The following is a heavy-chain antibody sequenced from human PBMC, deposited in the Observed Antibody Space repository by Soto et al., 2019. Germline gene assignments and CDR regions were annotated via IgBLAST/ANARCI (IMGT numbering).Heavy chain of an antibody. CDR1: GGSNSTHY. CDR3: ASYRGAFYFAS. V-gene: IGHV4-59*11. CDR2: VHDSGDT. J-gene: IGHJ4*02. D-gene: IGHD4-4*01. Sequence: PLTCSVSGGSNSTHYWNWIRQPPGKGLEWIGHVHDSGDTNYNPSLRSRVISISLDTSKKQFSLKLSSVTAADTAVYYCASYRGAFYFASLGQGIQGTVDS.